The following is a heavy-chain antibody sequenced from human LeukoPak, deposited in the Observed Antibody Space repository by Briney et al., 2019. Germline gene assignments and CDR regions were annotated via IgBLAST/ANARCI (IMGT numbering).Heavy chain of an antibody. CDR1: GCTFTGYY. Sequence: ASVKVSCKASGCTFTGYYMHWVRQAPGQGLEWMGWINPNSGGTNYAQKFQGRVTMTRDTSISTAYMELSRLRSDDTAVYYCARGLAAAGTRAYWFDPWGQGTLVTVSS. J-gene: IGHJ5*02. CDR2: INPNSGGT. V-gene: IGHV1-2*02. CDR3: ARGLAAAGTRAYWFDP. D-gene: IGHD6-13*01.